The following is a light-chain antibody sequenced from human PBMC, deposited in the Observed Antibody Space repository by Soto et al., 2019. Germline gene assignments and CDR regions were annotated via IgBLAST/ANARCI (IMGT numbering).Light chain of an antibody. Sequence: EIVLTQSPGTLSLSPGERAMLSCRASQSVSSTYLTWYQHRPGQAPRLLIYGASNRATGIPDRFSGSGSGTDFTLTVSRLAPEYFAVYYCQHYGTSPPITFGQGTRLEIK. CDR2: GAS. J-gene: IGKJ5*01. V-gene: IGKV3-20*01. CDR1: QSVSSTY. CDR3: QHYGTSPPIT.